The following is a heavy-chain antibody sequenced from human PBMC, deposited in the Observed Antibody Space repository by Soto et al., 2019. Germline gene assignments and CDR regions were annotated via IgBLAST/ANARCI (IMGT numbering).Heavy chain of an antibody. D-gene: IGHD6-13*01. CDR2: IYSGGST. CDR3: SRYSSSWYVRSN. CDR1: GFTVSSNY. J-gene: IGHJ4*02. Sequence: PGGSLRLSCAASGFTVSSNYMSWVRQAPGKGLEWVSVIYSGGSTYYADSVKGRFTISRDNSKNTLYLQMNSLRAEDTAVYYCSRYSSSWYVRSNWGQGTLVTVSS. V-gene: IGHV3-66*01.